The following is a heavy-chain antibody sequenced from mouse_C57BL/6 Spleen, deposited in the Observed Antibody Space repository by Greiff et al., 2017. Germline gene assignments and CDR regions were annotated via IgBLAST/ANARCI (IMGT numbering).Heavy chain of an antibody. J-gene: IGHJ3*01. V-gene: IGHV5-15*01. Sequence: DVKLVESGGGLVQPGGSLKLSCAASGFTFSDYGMAWVRQAPRKGPEWVAFISNLAYSIYYADTVTGRFTISRENAKNTLYLEMSSLRSEDTAMYYCARLGDYDGGAWFAYWGQGTLVTVSA. CDR3: ARLGDYDGGAWFAY. D-gene: IGHD2-4*01. CDR1: GFTFSDYG. CDR2: ISNLAYSI.